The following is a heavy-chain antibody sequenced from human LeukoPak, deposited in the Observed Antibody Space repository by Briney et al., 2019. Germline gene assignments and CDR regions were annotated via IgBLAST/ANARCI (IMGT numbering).Heavy chain of an antibody. Sequence: PSETLSLTCAVSGGSISSSNWWSWVRQPPGKGLEWIGEIYRSGSTNYNPSLKSRVTISLDKSKNQFSLRLSSVTAADTAVYYCARSDYFGSGTYYSRWGQGTLVTVSS. CDR1: GGSISSSNW. D-gene: IGHD3-10*01. CDR2: IYRSGST. CDR3: ARSDYFGSGTYYSR. V-gene: IGHV4-4*02. J-gene: IGHJ4*02.